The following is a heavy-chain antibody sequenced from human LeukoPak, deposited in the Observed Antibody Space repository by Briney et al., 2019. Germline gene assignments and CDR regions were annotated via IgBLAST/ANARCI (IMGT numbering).Heavy chain of an antibody. Sequence: AGGSLRLSCAASGYTFSSYAMSWVRQAPGKGLDWVPIIDGSATRTDYADSVKGRFTISRDKSKNTLYLQMNSLRADDTAVYYCARGHGGNYDYWGQGTLVTVSS. CDR2: IDGSATRT. CDR3: ARGHGGNYDY. J-gene: IGHJ4*02. CDR1: GYTFSSYA. V-gene: IGHV3-23*05. D-gene: IGHD2-15*01.